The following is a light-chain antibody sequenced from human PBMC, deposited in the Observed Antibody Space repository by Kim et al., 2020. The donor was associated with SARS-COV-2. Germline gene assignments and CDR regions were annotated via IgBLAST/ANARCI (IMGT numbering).Light chain of an antibody. J-gene: IGKJ2*01. CDR2: DAS. CDR1: QSISTS. Sequence: GDRVTITCRASQSISTSLAWYQQKPGKAPKLRIYDASSLKSGVPSRFSGGASGTEFTLTISSVQPDDFATYYCHQYSSFLYTFGQGTKLEI. V-gene: IGKV1-5*01. CDR3: HQYSSFLYT.